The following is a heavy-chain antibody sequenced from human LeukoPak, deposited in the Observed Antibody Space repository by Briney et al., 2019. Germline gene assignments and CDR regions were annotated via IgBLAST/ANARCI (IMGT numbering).Heavy chain of an antibody. J-gene: IGHJ4*02. V-gene: IGHV1-2*02. CDR2: INPNSGGT. CDR1: GYTFSGNY. Sequence: ASVKVSCKASGYTFSGNYMHWVRQAPGQGLEWMGWINPNSGGTNYAQKFQGRVTMTRDTSISTAYMELSRLRPDDTAVYYCARDTVGYSGYFYWGQGTLVTVSS. D-gene: IGHD5-12*01. CDR3: ARDTVGYSGYFY.